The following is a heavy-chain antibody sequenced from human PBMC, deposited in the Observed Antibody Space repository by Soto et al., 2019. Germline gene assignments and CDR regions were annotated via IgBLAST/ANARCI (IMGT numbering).Heavy chain of an antibody. V-gene: IGHV4-59*01. J-gene: IGHJ4*02. D-gene: IGHD3-10*01. CDR2: IFYSGSRST. Sequence: SETLSLTCSVSGSSISSFYWNWIRQSPGKGLEWIGYIFYSGSRSTNYNPSLKSRVAISLDMSKNQFSLSLNSVTGADTAVYYCATGNRGEGVPTNWDQGTLVTVSS. CDR1: GSSISSFY. CDR3: ATGNRGEGVPTN.